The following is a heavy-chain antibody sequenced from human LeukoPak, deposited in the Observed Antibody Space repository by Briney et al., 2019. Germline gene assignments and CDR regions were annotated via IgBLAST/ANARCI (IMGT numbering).Heavy chain of an antibody. CDR1: GFTFSSYA. CDR2: FSGSGGST. D-gene: IGHD6-19*01. J-gene: IGHJ5*02. CDR3: ASSYSSGWYRMSWFDP. Sequence: GGSLRLSCAASGFTFSSYAMSWVRQAPGKGLEWVSAFSGSGGSTYYADSVKGRFTISRDNSKNTLYLQMNSLRAEDTAVYYCASSYSSGWYRMSWFDPWGQGTLVTVSS. V-gene: IGHV3-23*01.